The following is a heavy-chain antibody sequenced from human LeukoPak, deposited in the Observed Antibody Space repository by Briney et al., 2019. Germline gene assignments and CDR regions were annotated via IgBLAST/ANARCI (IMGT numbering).Heavy chain of an antibody. J-gene: IGHJ3*02. CDR1: GYSISSGYY. CDR2: IYHSGST. CDR3: ARAPRYDAFDI. D-gene: IGHD1-1*01. V-gene: IGHV4-38-2*02. Sequence: KPSETLSLTCTVSGYSISSGYYWGWIRQPPGKGLEWIGSIYHSGSTYYNPSLKSRVTISVDTSKNQFSLKLSSVTAADTAVYYCARAPRYDAFDIWGQGTMVTVSS.